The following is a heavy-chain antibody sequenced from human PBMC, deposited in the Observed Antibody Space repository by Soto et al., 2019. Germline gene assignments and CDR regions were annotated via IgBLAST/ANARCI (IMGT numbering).Heavy chain of an antibody. Sequence: EVQLVESGGGLVQPGGSLRLSCAASGFTFSSYWMSWVRQAPGKGLEWVANIKQDGSEKYYVDSVKGRFTISRDNAKNSLYLHMNSLRAEDTAVYYCARDLGYVVVPAAIRRGWFDPWGQGTLVTVSS. V-gene: IGHV3-7*01. CDR3: ARDLGYVVVPAAIRRGWFDP. CDR1: GFTFSSYW. D-gene: IGHD2-2*01. CDR2: IKQDGSEK. J-gene: IGHJ5*02.